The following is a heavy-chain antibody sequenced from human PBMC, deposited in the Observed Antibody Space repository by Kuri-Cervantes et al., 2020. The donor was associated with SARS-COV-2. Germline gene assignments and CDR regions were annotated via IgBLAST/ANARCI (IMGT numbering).Heavy chain of an antibody. J-gene: IGHJ6*03. CDR1: GGTFSSYA. Sequence: SVKVSCKASGGTFSSYAISWVRQAPGQGLEWMGGIIPIFGTANYAQKLQGRVTMTTDTSTSTAYMELRSLRSDDTAVYYCARDVGRIFGVVMLSYYYMDVWGKGTTVTVSS. D-gene: IGHD3-3*01. CDR2: IIPIFGTA. CDR3: ARDVGRIFGVVMLSYYYMDV. V-gene: IGHV1-69*05.